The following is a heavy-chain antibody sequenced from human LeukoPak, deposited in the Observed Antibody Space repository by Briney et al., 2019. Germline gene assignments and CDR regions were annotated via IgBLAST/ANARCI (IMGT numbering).Heavy chain of an antibody. CDR3: ARGVRRITIFGVVTPRFDY. CDR2: INHSGST. J-gene: IGHJ4*02. D-gene: IGHD3-3*01. V-gene: IGHV4-34*01. CDR1: GGSFSGYY. Sequence: SETLSLTCAVYGGSFSGYYWSWIRQPQGKGLEWIGAINHSGSTNYNPSLKSRVTISVDTSKNQFSLKLSSVTAADTAVYYCARGVRRITIFGVVTPRFDYWGQGTLVTVSS.